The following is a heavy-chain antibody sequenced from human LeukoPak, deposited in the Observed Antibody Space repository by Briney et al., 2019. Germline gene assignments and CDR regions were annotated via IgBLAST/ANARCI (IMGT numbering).Heavy chain of an antibody. J-gene: IGHJ6*02. CDR3: AGGYSSYDYSYYYYGMDV. D-gene: IGHD5-12*01. CDR2: ISSSGSTI. V-gene: IGHV3-48*03. CDR1: GFTFSSYE. Sequence: GGSLRLSCAASGFTFSSYEMNWVRQAPGKGLEWVSYISSSGSTIYYADSVKGRFTISRDNAKNSLYLQMNSLRAEDTAVYYCAGGYSSYDYSYYYYGMDVWGQGTTVTVSS.